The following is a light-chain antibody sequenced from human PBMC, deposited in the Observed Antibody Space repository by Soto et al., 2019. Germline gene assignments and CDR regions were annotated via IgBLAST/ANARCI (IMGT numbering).Light chain of an antibody. Sequence: QAVVTQSSSASASLGSSVKLTCTLSSGHSSYIIAWHQQQPGKAPRYLMKLEGSGSYNKGSGVPDRFSGSSSGADRYLTISNLQFEDEADYYCETWDSNTRVFGGGTQLTFL. CDR2: LEGSGSY. V-gene: IGLV4-60*02. J-gene: IGLJ3*02. CDR3: ETWDSNTRV. CDR1: SGHSSYI.